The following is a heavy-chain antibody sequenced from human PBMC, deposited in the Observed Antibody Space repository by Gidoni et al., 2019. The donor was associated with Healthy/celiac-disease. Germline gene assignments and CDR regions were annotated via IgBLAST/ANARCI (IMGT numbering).Heavy chain of an antibody. Sequence: QVQLVQSGAEVKKPGSSVKVSCQASGYTFTSYYMHWVRQAPGQGLEWMGIINPSGGSTSYAQKFQGRVTMTRDTSTSTVYMELSSLRSEDTAVYYCASARIFLGNFDYWGQGTLVTVSS. CDR2: INPSGGST. J-gene: IGHJ4*02. D-gene: IGHD3-3*01. CDR1: GYTFTSYY. CDR3: ASARIFLGNFDY. V-gene: IGHV1-46*01.